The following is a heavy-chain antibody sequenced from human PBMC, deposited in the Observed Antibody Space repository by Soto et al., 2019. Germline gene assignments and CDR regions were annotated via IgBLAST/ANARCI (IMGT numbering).Heavy chain of an antibody. V-gene: IGHV4-4*02. Sequence: PSETLSLTCAVSSGSISSSNWWSWVRQPPGKGLEWIGEIYHSWSTNYNPSLKSRVTISVDKSKNQFSLKLSSVTAADTAVYYCVRLTGTMGPYYFDYWGQGTLVTVSS. D-gene: IGHD1-20*01. J-gene: IGHJ4*02. CDR3: VRLTGTMGPYYFDY. CDR2: IYHSWST. CDR1: SGSISSSNW.